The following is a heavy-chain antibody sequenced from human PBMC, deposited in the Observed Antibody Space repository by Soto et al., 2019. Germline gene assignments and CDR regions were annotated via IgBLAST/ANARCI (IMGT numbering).Heavy chain of an antibody. CDR1: GGTFSNHA. CDR3: ATDQTREGTYDGNSLDY. V-gene: IGHV1-69*12. Sequence: QVQVVQSEAEVKRPGSSVKVSCTASGGTFSNHAINWVRQAPGHGLEWMGVIIPIFGTTDYAQEFQGRVSFTADESTTTAYMELSSLRSEDTAMYYCATDQTREGTYDGNSLDYWGQGTLLTVSS. CDR2: IIPIFGTT. J-gene: IGHJ4*02. D-gene: IGHD5-12*01.